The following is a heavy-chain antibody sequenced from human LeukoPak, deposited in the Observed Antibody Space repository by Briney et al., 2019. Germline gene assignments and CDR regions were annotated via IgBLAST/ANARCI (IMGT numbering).Heavy chain of an antibody. J-gene: IGHJ4*02. CDR2: IYYSGST. Sequence: SETLSLTCTVSGGSISSYYWSWIRQPPGKGLEWIGYIYYSGSTNYNPSLKSRVTIAVDTSKNQFSLKLSSVTAAYTAVYYCARDQGDGLDYWGQGTLVTVSS. V-gene: IGHV4-59*01. CDR3: ARDQGDGLDY. CDR1: GGSISSYY.